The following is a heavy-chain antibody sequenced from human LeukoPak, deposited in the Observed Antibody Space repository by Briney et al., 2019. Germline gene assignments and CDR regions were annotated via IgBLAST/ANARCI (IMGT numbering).Heavy chain of an antibody. CDR1: GYSISSGYY. J-gene: IGHJ5*02. CDR2: IYHSGST. V-gene: IGHV4-38-2*02. D-gene: IGHD2-2*02. CDR3: ARAATRYSSSTSCYTAYNWFDP. Sequence: PSETLSLTCTVSGYSISSGYYWGWIRQPPGKGLEWIGSIYHSGSTYYNPSLKSGVTISVDTSKNQFSLKLSSVTAAHTAVYYCARAATRYSSSTSCYTAYNWFDPWGQGTLVTVSS.